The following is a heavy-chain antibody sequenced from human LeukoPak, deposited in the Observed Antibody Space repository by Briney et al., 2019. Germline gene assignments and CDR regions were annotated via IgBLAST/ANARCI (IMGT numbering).Heavy chain of an antibody. D-gene: IGHD6-6*01. V-gene: IGHV3-7*01. J-gene: IGHJ4*02. Sequence: GGSLRLSCTASGFTFSIYLMSWVRQAPGKGLEWVASIKEDGSEEHYVDSVKGRFTISRDNARNSVHVQMNSLRAEDTAVYFCARIRPGNYFDYWGQGALVTVSS. CDR3: ARIRPGNYFDY. CDR1: GFTFSIYL. CDR2: IKEDGSEE.